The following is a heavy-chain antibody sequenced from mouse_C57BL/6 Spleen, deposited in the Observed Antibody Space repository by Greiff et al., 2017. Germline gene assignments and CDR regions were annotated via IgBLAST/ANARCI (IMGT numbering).Heavy chain of an antibody. CDR3: ARFHGSSYYYAMDY. CDR2: IYPRSGNT. V-gene: IGHV1-81*01. Sequence: VKLQESGAELARPGASVKLSCKASGYTFTSYGISWVKQRTGQGLEWIGEIYPRSGNTYYNEKFKGKATLTADKSSSTAYMELRSLTSEDSAVYFCARFHGSSYYYAMDYWGQGTSVTVSS. D-gene: IGHD1-1*01. J-gene: IGHJ4*01. CDR1: GYTFTSYG.